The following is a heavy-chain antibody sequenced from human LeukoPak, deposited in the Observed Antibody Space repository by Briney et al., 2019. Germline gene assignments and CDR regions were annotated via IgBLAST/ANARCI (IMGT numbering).Heavy chain of an antibody. Sequence: SGGSLRLSCAASGFTFSSYWMSWVRQAPGKGLEWVASIKQDGSEKYYVDSVKGRFTISRDNAKNSLYLQMNSLRAEDTAVYYCARDYFYIGSDSSGYFGPLVKSDYFDYWGQGTLVTVSS. V-gene: IGHV3-7*01. CDR2: IKQDGSEK. CDR3: ARDYFYIGSDSSGYFGPLVKSDYFDY. J-gene: IGHJ4*02. CDR1: GFTFSSYW. D-gene: IGHD3-22*01.